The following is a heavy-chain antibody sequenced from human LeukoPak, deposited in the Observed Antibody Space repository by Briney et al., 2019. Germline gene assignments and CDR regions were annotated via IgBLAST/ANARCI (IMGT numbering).Heavy chain of an antibody. D-gene: IGHD3-10*01. J-gene: IGHJ5*02. CDR3: ARGKSYSGSGSFIDP. V-gene: IGHV1-2*04. CDR1: GYTFTGYY. CDR2: ISPTTGVT. Sequence: ASVKVSCKTSGYTFTGYYMHWVRQAPGQGLEWMGWISPTTGVTIYAQKFQGWVTMTRDTSISTAYMELSRLRSDDTAVYYCARGKSYSGSGSFIDPWGQGTLVTVSS.